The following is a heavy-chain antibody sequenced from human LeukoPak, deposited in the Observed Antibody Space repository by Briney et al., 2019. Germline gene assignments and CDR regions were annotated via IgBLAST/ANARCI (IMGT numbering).Heavy chain of an antibody. CDR1: GFTFSNYG. J-gene: IGHJ4*02. CDR2: MWSDGSKE. CDR3: ARDKHRRNAYDSSGYYYGPVDY. Sequence: GGSLRLSCAASGFTFSNYGLHWVRQVPGKGLEWVAVMWSDGSKEDYADSVKGRFTISRDNSKNTLYLQMKSLRAEDTAVYYCARDKHRRNAYDSSGYYYGPVDYWGQGTLVTVSS. V-gene: IGHV3-33*01. D-gene: IGHD3-22*01.